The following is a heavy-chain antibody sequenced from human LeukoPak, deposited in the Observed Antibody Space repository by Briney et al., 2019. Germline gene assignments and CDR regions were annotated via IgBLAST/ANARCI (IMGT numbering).Heavy chain of an antibody. J-gene: IGHJ6*02. CDR3: ARVSGENEYYYGMDV. CDR1: GGSISSGGYY. D-gene: IGHD3-10*01. CDR2: NYYSGST. V-gene: IGHV4-31*03. Sequence: SQTLSLTCTVSGGSISSGGYYWSWIRQHPGKGLEWIGYNYYSGSTYYNPSLKSRVTISVDTSKNQFSLKLSSVTAADTAVYYCARVSGENEYYYGMDVWGQGTTVTVSS.